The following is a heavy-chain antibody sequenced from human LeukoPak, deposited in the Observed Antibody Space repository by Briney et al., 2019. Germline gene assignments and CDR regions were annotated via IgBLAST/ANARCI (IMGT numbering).Heavy chain of an antibody. CDR3: ARDRGRDTARFMDV. V-gene: IGHV1-69*05. J-gene: IGHJ6*03. Sequence: ASVKVSCKASGGTFSSYAISWVRQAPGQGLEWMGRIIPIFGTANYAQKFQGRVTITTDESTSTAYMELSSLRSEDTAVYYCARDRGRDTARFMDVWGKGTTVTVSS. D-gene: IGHD5-18*01. CDR1: GGTFSSYA. CDR2: IIPIFGTA.